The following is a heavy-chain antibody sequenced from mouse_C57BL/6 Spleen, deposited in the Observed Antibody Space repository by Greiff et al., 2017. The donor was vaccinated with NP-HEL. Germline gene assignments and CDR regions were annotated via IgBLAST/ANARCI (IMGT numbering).Heavy chain of an antibody. V-gene: IGHV1-63*01. CDR1: GYTFTNYW. D-gene: IGHD2-1*01. CDR3: ARGDYYAKPWGYFDV. CDR2: IYPGGGYT. J-gene: IGHJ1*03. Sequence: VKLMESGAELVRPGTSVKMSCKASGYTFTNYWIGWAKQRPGHGLEWIGDIYPGGGYTNYNEKFKGKATLTADKSSSTAYMQFSSLTSEDSAIYYCARGDYYAKPWGYFDVWGTGTTVTVSS.